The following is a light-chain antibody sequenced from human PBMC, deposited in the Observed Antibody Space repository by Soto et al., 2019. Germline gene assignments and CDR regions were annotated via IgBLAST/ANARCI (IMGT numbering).Light chain of an antibody. CDR1: SRDVGGYNY. CDR2: DVR. CDR3: SSYTTISTYV. V-gene: IGLV2-14*01. J-gene: IGLJ1*01. Sequence: QSVLTQPASVSGSPGQSITISCTGTSRDVGGYNYVSWYQQHPGKAHKLMIYDVRNRPSGVSNRFSGSKSVNTASLTISGLQAEDEADYYCSSYTTISTYVFGTGTKVTVL.